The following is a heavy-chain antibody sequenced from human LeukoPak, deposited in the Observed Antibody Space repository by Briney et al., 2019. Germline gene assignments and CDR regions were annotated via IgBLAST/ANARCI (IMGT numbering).Heavy chain of an antibody. CDR1: GFTFSSYA. D-gene: IGHD2-15*01. CDR2: ISGSGGST. CDR3: AKEPGYCSGGSCYPQYYFDY. V-gene: IGHV3-23*01. J-gene: IGHJ4*02. Sequence: TGGSLRLSCAASGFTFSSYAMSWVRQAPGKGLEWVSAISGSGGSTYYADSVKGRFTISRDNSKNTLYLQMHSLRAEDTAVYYCAKEPGYCSGGSCYPQYYFDYWGQGTLVTVSS.